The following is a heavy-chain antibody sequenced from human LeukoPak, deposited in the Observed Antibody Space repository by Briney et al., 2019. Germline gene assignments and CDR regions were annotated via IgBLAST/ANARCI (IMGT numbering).Heavy chain of an antibody. CDR2: INDSGSA. Sequence: PSETLSLTCAVYGGSFSDYHWTWIRQSPGKGLDWIGEINDSGSALYNPSLMNRVTISVDMSKNHFSLNLTSVTAADTAVYYCARASRGYCSGGSCYSPYYYMDVWGKGTTVTVSS. J-gene: IGHJ6*03. D-gene: IGHD2-15*01. V-gene: IGHV4-34*01. CDR3: ARASRGYCSGGSCYSPYYYMDV. CDR1: GGSFSDYH.